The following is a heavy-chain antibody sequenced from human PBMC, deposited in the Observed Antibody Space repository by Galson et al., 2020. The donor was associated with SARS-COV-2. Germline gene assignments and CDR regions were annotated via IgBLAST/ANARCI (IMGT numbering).Heavy chain of an antibody. J-gene: IGHJ4*02. V-gene: IGHV4-39*01. Sequence: ASETLSLTCTVSGGSISSSSYYWGWIRQPPGKGLEWIGSIYYSGSTYYNPSLKSRVTISVDTSKNQFSLKLSSVTAADTAVYYCAISVAGTLFSFDYWGQGTLVTVSS. CDR2: IYYSGST. D-gene: IGHD6-19*01. CDR1: GGSISSSSYY. CDR3: AISVAGTLFSFDY.